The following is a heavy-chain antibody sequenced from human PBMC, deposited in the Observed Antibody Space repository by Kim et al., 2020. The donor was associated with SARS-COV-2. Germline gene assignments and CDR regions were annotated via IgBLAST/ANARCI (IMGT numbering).Heavy chain of an antibody. V-gene: IGHV3-30*18. D-gene: IGHD2-2*01. CDR1: GSTFSSYG. CDR3: AKYRMSTSCPGSY. CDR2: ISYDGSNK. Sequence: GGSLRLSCAASGSTFSSYGMHWVRQAPGKGLEWVAVISYDGSNKYYGDSVKGRFTISRDNSKNTLYLQMDSLRAEDTAVYFCAKYRMSTSCPGSYWGQGT. J-gene: IGHJ1*01.